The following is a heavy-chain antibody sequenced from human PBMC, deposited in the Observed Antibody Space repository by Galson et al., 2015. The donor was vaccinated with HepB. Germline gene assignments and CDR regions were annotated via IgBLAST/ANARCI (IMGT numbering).Heavy chain of an antibody. J-gene: IGHJ5*02. CDR3: ARTATDYYGSGSYAP. D-gene: IGHD3-10*01. CDR1: GFSLSTSGVG. CDR2: IYWNDDK. V-gene: IGHV2-5*01. Sequence: PALVKPTQTLTLTCTLSGFSLSTSGVGVGWIRQPPGKALEWLALIYWNDDKRYSPSLKSRLTITKDTSKNQVVLTMTNMDPVDTATYYCARTATDYYGSGSYAPWGQGTLVTVSS.